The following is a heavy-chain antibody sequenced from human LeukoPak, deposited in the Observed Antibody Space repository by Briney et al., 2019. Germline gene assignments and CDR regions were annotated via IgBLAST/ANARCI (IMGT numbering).Heavy chain of an antibody. CDR2: IYHSGST. J-gene: IGHJ4*02. D-gene: IGHD3-3*01. CDR3: ARWSWGGYYFDY. Sequence: SETLSLTCTVSGYSISSGYYWGWIRQPPGKGLEWIGSIYHSGSTYYNPSLKSRVTISVDTSKNQFSLKLSSVTAADTAVYYCARWSWGGYYFDYWGQGTLVTVSS. V-gene: IGHV4-38-2*02. CDR1: GYSISSGYY.